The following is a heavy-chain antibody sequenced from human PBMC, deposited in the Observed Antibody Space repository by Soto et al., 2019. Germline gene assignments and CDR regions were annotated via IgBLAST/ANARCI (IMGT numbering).Heavy chain of an antibody. CDR2: TYYRSRWYN. J-gene: IGHJ6*03. V-gene: IGHV6-1*01. Sequence: PSQTLSLTCAISGDSVSSNSAAWNWIRQSPSRGLEWLGRTYYRSRWYNDYAVSVKSRITVNPDTSKNQFSLHLNSVTPEDTAVYYCAGTTXLQWYDMDVWDKGTTVTVSS. D-gene: IGHD1-7*01. CDR3: AGTTXLQWYDMDV. CDR1: GDSVSSNSAA.